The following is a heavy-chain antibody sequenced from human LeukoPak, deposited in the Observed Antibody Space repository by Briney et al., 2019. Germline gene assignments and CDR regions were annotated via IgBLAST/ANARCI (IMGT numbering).Heavy chain of an antibody. Sequence: PGGSLRLSCAASGFTFSSYSMNWVRQAPGKGLEWVSSISSSYIYYADSVKGRFTISRDNAKNSLYLQMNSLRAGDTAVYYCARGTGATRFDYWGQGTLVTVSS. CDR1: GFTFSSYS. CDR2: ISSSYI. J-gene: IGHJ4*02. V-gene: IGHV3-21*01. D-gene: IGHD1-26*01. CDR3: ARGTGATRFDY.